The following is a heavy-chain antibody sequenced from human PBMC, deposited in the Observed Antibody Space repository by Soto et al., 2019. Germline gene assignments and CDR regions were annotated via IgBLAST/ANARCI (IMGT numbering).Heavy chain of an antibody. CDR3: ARGYYGDYAHQRAFDI. CDR2: INHSGST. D-gene: IGHD4-17*01. V-gene: IGHV4-34*01. CDR1: GGSFSGYY. Sequence: QVQLQQWGAGLLKPSETLSLTCAVYGGSFSGYYWSWIRQPPGKGLEWIGEINHSGSTNYNPSLKSRVTISVDTHKNQCSLKLSSVTAADTAVYYCARGYYGDYAHQRAFDIWGQGTMVTVSS. J-gene: IGHJ3*02.